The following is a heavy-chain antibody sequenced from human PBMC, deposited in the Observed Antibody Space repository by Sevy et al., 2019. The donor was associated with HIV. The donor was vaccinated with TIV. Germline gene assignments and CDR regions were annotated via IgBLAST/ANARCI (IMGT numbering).Heavy chain of an antibody. V-gene: IGHV3-7*01. J-gene: IGHJ4*02. D-gene: IGHD5-18*01. CDR3: ARGKSGYGYGLDY. CDR1: GFIFSSYW. CDR2: INLDGSET. Sequence: GGSLRLSCAASGFIFSSYWMSWVRQAPGKGLEWLATINLDGSETFYVDSVKGRFTISRHNLRKSVYLQMTSLRVEDTAVYYCARGKSGYGYGLDYWGQGTLVTVSS.